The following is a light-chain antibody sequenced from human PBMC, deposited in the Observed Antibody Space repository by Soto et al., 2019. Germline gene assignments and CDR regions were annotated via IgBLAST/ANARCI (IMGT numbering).Light chain of an antibody. CDR2: GAS. CDR3: QQYNNSPPWT. Sequence: EIVMTQSPATLSVSPGERATLSCRASQSVSSNLAWYQQKPGQAPRLLIYGASTRATGIPARFSGSGSGTEFTLTISSLQSEDFAVYYCQQYNNSPPWTFGQGTNVDIK. CDR1: QSVSSN. V-gene: IGKV3-15*01. J-gene: IGKJ1*01.